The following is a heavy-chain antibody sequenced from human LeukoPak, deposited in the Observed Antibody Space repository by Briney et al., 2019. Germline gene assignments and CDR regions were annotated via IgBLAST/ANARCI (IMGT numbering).Heavy chain of an antibody. CDR2: IYHSGST. Sequence: SETLSLTCTVSGYSISSGYYWGWIRQPPGKGLEWIGSIYHSGSTYYNPSLKSRVTISVDTSKNQISLKLSSVTAADTAVYYCASFFLVTNEFGVYWGQGTLVTVSS. CDR3: ASFFLVTNEFGVY. J-gene: IGHJ4*02. V-gene: IGHV4-38-2*02. D-gene: IGHD2-21*02. CDR1: GYSISSGYY.